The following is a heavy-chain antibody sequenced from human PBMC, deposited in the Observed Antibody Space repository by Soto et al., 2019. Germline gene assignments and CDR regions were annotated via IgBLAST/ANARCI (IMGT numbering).Heavy chain of an antibody. CDR2: IFPGGGT. Sequence: GGSLRLSCGASGFTVGSKYVSWVRQAPGKGLEWVSVIFPGGGTYYPDSVKGRFTISRDNSKNTLYLQMNSLRVEDTALYYCVRDPWDYWGQGTLVTVSS. CDR1: GFTVGSKY. V-gene: IGHV3-66*01. CDR3: VRDPWDY. J-gene: IGHJ4*02.